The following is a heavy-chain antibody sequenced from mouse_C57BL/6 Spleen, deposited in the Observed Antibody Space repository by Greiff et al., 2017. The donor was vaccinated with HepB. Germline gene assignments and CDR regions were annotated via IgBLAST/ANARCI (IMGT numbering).Heavy chain of an antibody. CDR3: AIRGAYYGSSYLYWYFDV. CDR1: GYTFTSYW. J-gene: IGHJ1*03. Sequence: HVQLQQPGAELVKPGASVKVSCKASGYTFTSYWMHWVKQRPGQGLEWIGRIHPSDSDTNYNQKFKGKATLTVDKSSSTAYMQLSSLTSEDFAVYYCAIRGAYYGSSYLYWYFDVWGTGTTVTVSS. V-gene: IGHV1-74*01. D-gene: IGHD1-1*01. CDR2: IHPSDSDT.